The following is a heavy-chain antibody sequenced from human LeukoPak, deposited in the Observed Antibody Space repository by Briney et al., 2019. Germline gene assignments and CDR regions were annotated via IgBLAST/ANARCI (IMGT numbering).Heavy chain of an antibody. D-gene: IGHD3-22*01. Sequence: ASVKVSCKASGYTFTSYGISWVRQAPGQGLEWMGWISAYNGNTNYAQKLQGRVTITADESTSTAYMELRSLRSDDTAVYYCARHVVDYYDSSGYYQIDYWGQGTLVTVSS. J-gene: IGHJ4*02. CDR1: GYTFTSYG. CDR3: ARHVVDYYDSSGYYQIDY. V-gene: IGHV1-18*01. CDR2: ISAYNGNT.